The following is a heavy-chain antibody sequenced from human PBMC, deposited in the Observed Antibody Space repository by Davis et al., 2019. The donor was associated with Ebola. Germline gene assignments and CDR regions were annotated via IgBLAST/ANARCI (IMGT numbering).Heavy chain of an antibody. Sequence: GGSLRLSCAASGFTFSSYSMNWVRQASGKGLEWVGRIRSKANSYATAYAASVKGRFTISRDDSKNTAYLQMNSLKTEDTAVYYCTNRIAVAGTGYYGMDVWGQGTTVTVSS. D-gene: IGHD6-19*01. J-gene: IGHJ6*02. CDR1: GFTFSSYS. CDR3: TNRIAVAGTGYYGMDV. V-gene: IGHV3-73*01. CDR2: IRSKANSYAT.